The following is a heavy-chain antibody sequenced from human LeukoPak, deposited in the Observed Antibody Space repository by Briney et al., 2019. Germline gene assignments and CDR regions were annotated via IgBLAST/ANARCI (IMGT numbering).Heavy chain of an antibody. J-gene: IGHJ4*02. Sequence: PGGSLRLSCAVSGFTFSSYEMNWVRQAPGKGLEWVSSISSSSSYIYYADSVKGRFTISRDNAKNSLYLQMNSLRAEDTAVYYCAKDRRAGSYDYWGQGTLVTVSS. V-gene: IGHV3-21*04. CDR3: AKDRRAGSYDY. CDR1: GFTFSSYE. CDR2: ISSSSSYI. D-gene: IGHD3-10*01.